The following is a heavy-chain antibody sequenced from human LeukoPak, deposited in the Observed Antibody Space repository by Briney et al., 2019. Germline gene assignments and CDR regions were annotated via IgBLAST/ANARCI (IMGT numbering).Heavy chain of an antibody. Sequence: GGSLRLSCAASGFTFDDYTMHWVRRAPGKGLEWVSLISWDGGSTYYADSVKGRFTISRDNSKNSLYLQMNSLRTEDTALYYCAKDLGGKSDYWGQGTLVTVSS. CDR1: GFTFDDYT. CDR2: ISWDGGST. J-gene: IGHJ4*02. CDR3: AKDLGGKSDY. V-gene: IGHV3-43*01. D-gene: IGHD4-23*01.